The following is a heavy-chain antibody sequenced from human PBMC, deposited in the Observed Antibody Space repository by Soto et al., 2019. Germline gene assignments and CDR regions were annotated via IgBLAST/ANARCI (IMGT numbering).Heavy chain of an antibody. CDR3: ARSSPGYSSSWYPYYSYGMDV. J-gene: IGHJ6*02. V-gene: IGHV1-2*04. D-gene: IGHD6-13*01. CDR2: INPNSGGT. Sequence: RAPVKVSCKAPGYIFTGYHMHWVRQAPGQGLEWMGWINPNSGGTNYAQKFQGWVTMTRDTSISTAYMGLSRLRSDDTAVYYCARSSPGYSSSWYPYYSYGMDVWGQGTTVTVSS. CDR1: GYIFTGYH.